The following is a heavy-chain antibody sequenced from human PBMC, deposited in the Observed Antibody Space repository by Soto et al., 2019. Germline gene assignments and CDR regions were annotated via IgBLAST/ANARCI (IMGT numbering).Heavy chain of an antibody. CDR3: STYKGPYCSGTNCLGFDP. Sequence: GGSLRLSCAVSGFTFRNYWMNWARQAPGKGLEWVASIKPDGSEKFYVDSVKGRFTISRDNAKNSLYLQMNNLSAEDTAVYYCSTYKGPYCSGTNCLGFDPWGQGTLVTVSS. D-gene: IGHD2-2*01. CDR2: IKPDGSEK. J-gene: IGHJ5*02. CDR1: GFTFRNYW. V-gene: IGHV3-7*01.